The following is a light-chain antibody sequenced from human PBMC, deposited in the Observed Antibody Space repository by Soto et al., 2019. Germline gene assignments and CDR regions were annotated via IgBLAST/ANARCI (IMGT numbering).Light chain of an antibody. J-gene: IGKJ1*01. CDR2: GTS. CDR1: QSVSSSS. V-gene: IGKV3-20*01. Sequence: EVVLTQSPGTLYLSPGERATLSCRASQSVSSSSVAWYQQKPGQAPRLLIYGTSSRATDIPDRFSGSGSETDFTLTISRLEPEDFAVYYCLQYNSFPRTFGQGTKVDIK. CDR3: LQYNSFPRT.